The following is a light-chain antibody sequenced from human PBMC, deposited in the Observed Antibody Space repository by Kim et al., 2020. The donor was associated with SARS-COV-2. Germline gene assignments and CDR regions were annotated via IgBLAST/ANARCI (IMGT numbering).Light chain of an antibody. CDR2: DVS. V-gene: IGLV2-14*03. CDR3: SSYTSSSTLV. Sequence: QSITISCTGTRSDVGGYIYVSWYHQQPGKAPKLMIYDVSARPSGVSNRFSGSKSGNTAYLTISGLQAEDEADYYCSSYTSSSTLVFGGGTQLTVL. J-gene: IGLJ2*01. CDR1: RSDVGGYIY.